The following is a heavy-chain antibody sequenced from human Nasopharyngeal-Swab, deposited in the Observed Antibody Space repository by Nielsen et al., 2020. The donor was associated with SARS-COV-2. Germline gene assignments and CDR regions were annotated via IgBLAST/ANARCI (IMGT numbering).Heavy chain of an antibody. Sequence: GESLKISCAASGFTFSSYSMNWVRQAPGKGLDWVSSISSSSRYIYYADPVKGRFTISRDNAKNSLYLQMNNLRAEDTAVYYCARGYCSSGSCYAKHYGMDVWGQGTTVTVSS. CDR3: ARGYCSSGSCYAKHYGMDV. CDR1: GFTFSSYS. V-gene: IGHV3-21*01. J-gene: IGHJ6*02. D-gene: IGHD2-15*01. CDR2: ISSSSRYI.